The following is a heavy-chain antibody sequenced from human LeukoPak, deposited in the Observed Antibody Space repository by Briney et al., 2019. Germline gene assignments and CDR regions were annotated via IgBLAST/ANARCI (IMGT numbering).Heavy chain of an antibody. J-gene: IGHJ4*02. CDR2: IHSGESP. CDR3: ARGRYSSGWYVTRYFDY. CDR1: GSSISSGYF. V-gene: IGHV4-38-2*02. Sequence: SETLSLTCSVSGSSISSGYFWGWIRQPPGKGLQWVGIIHSGESPYYSPSLESRITISMDTSKNQFSLKLSSVTAADTAVYYCARGRYSSGWYVTRYFDYWGQGTLVTVSS. D-gene: IGHD6-19*01.